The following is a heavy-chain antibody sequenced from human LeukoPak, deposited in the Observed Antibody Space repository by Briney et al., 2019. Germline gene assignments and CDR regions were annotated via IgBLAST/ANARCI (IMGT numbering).Heavy chain of an antibody. J-gene: IGHJ4*02. V-gene: IGHV1-69*05. CDR1: GGTFSNYA. CDR3: ARGTPYTAAAELDY. CDR2: IIPMFGTP. Sequence: SVKVSCKASGGTFSNYAMNWVRQAPGQGLEWMGGIIPMFGTPNYAQKFQGRVTITTDESTSTGYMELRSLRSDDTAVYYCARGTPYTAAAELDYWGQGTLVTVSS. D-gene: IGHD6-13*01.